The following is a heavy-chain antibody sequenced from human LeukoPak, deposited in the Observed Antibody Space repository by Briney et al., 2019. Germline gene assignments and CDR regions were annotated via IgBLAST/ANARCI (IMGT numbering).Heavy chain of an antibody. J-gene: IGHJ4*02. CDR1: GGSIRSSSYY. CDR2: IYYSGST. Sequence: PSETLSLTCTVSGGSIRSSSYYWGWIRQPPGKGLEWIGSIYYSGSTYYNPSLKSRVTISVDTSKNQFSLKLSSVTAADTAVYYCARHDFWSGYSFDYWGQGTLVSVSS. D-gene: IGHD3-3*01. CDR3: ARHDFWSGYSFDY. V-gene: IGHV4-39*01.